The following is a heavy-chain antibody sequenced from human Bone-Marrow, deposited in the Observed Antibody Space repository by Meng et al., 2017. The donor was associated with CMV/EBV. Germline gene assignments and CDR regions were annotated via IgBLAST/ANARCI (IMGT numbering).Heavy chain of an antibody. V-gene: IGHV3-21*01. Sequence: SCAASGFTFSSYSMNWVRQAPGKGLEWVSSISSSSYIYYADSVKGRFTISRDNAKNSLYLQMNSLRAEDTAVYYCARDRSGYYDFDYWGQGTLVTVSS. J-gene: IGHJ4*02. CDR2: ISSSSYI. D-gene: IGHD3-16*01. CDR3: ARDRSGYYDFDY. CDR1: GFTFSSYS.